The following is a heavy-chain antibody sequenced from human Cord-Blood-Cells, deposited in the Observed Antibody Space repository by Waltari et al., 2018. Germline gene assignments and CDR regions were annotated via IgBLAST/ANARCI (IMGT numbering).Heavy chain of an antibody. Sequence: EVELVESGGGLVQPGGSLRASCAASGCTFSRSWRRWVRQAPGKVLEWVANIKQDGSEKYYVDSVKGRFTISRDNAKNSLYLQMNSLRAEDTAVYYCARYQLLGYWYFDLWGRGTLVTVSS. CDR1: GCTFSRSW. D-gene: IGHD2-2*01. J-gene: IGHJ2*01. CDR2: IKQDGSEK. CDR3: ARYQLLGYWYFDL. V-gene: IGHV3-7*01.